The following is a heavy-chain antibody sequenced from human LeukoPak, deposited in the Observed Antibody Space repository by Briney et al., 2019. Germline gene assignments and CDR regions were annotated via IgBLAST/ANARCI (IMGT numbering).Heavy chain of an antibody. CDR1: GFTFSNYF. J-gene: IGHJ3*02. CDR2: IASDGSHT. CDR3: ARERQDSVIHSGAFDI. D-gene: IGHD3-10*01. Sequence: GGSLRLSCAASGFTFSNYFMHWVRQAPDKGLEWVADIASDGSHTFYVESVKGRFTISRDNSKNTLYLQMNSLRAEDTAVYFCARERQDSVIHSGAFDIWGQGTMVTVSS. V-gene: IGHV3-30*04.